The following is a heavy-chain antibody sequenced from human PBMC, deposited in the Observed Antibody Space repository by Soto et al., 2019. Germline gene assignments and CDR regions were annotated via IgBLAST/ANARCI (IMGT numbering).Heavy chain of an antibody. CDR2: IGSAGDT. D-gene: IGHD6-13*01. Sequence: EVQLVESGGGLIQPGGSLRLSCAASGFTFSSYDMHWVRQAAGKGLEWVSGIGSAGDTYYQGSVKVRFTISRENAKNSLYLQRNSLRAGDTALYYCARGWLATGGSLSYMDVWGKGTTVTVSS. CDR1: GFTFSSYD. CDR3: ARGWLATGGSLSYMDV. J-gene: IGHJ6*03. V-gene: IGHV3-13*01.